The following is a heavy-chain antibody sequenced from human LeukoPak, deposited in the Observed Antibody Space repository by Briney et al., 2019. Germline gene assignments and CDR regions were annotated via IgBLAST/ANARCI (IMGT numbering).Heavy chain of an antibody. CDR1: GFIVSSNY. V-gene: IGHV3-30*18. CDR3: AKSGIAAAGQRGYFDN. J-gene: IGHJ4*02. Sequence: GGSLRLSCAASGFIVSSNYMSWVRQAPGKGLEWLAVISSDASNKYFADSVKGRFAISRDTSKNTLYLQMNSLTPDDTAVYYCAKSGIAAAGQRGYFDNWGQGALVTVSS. D-gene: IGHD6-13*01. CDR2: ISSDASNK.